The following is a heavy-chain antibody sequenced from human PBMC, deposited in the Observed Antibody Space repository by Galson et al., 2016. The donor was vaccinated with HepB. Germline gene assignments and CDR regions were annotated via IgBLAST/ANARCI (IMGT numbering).Heavy chain of an antibody. CDR1: GFTFTSYG. J-gene: IGHJ4*02. CDR3: AKVSVTTKSEMTASDY. D-gene: IGHD4-17*01. V-gene: IGHV3-30*18. CDR2: ISYDGSSK. Sequence: SLRLSCAASGFTFTSYGMHWVRQAPGKGLEWVAVISYDGSSKYYGDSVKGRFSISRDNSKHAVYLQMNRVRVEDTAVYFCAKVSVTTKSEMTASDYWGQGILVTVSS.